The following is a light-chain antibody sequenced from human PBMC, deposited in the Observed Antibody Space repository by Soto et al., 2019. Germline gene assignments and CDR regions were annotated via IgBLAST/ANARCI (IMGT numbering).Light chain of an antibody. CDR2: DVS. CDR1: SSDVGGYNY. V-gene: IGLV2-11*01. J-gene: IGLJ3*02. Sequence: QSALTQPRSVSGSPGQSVTISCTGTSSDVGGYNYVSWYQQHPGKAPKLMIYDVSKRPSGVPDRFSGSKSGNTASLTISGLQAEDEADYYCAAWDASLSAWVFGGGTKVTVL. CDR3: AAWDASLSAWV.